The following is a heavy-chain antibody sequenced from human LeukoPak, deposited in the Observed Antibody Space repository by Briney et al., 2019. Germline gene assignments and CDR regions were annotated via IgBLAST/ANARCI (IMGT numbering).Heavy chain of an antibody. CDR3: ARDLNWETY. Sequence: GGSLRLSCAASGFTFSTYWMTWARQAPGKGLEWVANIKPDGSQIYYVDSVKGRFTISRDNAKNSLYLQMNSQRAEDTAVYYCARDLNWETYWGQGTLVTVSS. CDR2: IKPDGSQI. CDR1: GFTFSTYW. D-gene: IGHD1-1*01. V-gene: IGHV3-7*01. J-gene: IGHJ4*02.